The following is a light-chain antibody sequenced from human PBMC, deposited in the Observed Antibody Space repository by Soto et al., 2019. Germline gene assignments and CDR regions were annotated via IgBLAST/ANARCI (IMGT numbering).Light chain of an antibody. Sequence: DIQMTQSPSSLSASEGDRVTLTCRASQSISRYLNWYQQKPGRAPKLLMYGASNLQNGVPSRCSGSGSGTDFTLTISNLQPEDFATYYCQQSYGTPRSFGGGTEVDIK. CDR2: GAS. CDR1: QSISRY. V-gene: IGKV1-39*01. J-gene: IGKJ4*01. CDR3: QQSYGTPRS.